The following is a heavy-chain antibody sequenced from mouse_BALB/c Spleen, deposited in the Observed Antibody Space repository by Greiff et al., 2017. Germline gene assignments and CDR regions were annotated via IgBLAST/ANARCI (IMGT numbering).Heavy chain of an antibody. CDR2: IWSGGST. V-gene: IGHV2-2*02. CDR3: ASNFGYGAYYYAMDY. Sequence: VMLVESGPGLVQPSQSLSITCTVSGFSLTSYGVHWVRQSPGKGLEWLGVIWSGGSTDYNAAFISRLSISKDNSKSQVFFKMNSLQANDTAIYYCASNFGYGAYYYAMDYWGQGTSVTVSS. D-gene: IGHD1-2*01. CDR1: GFSLTSYG. J-gene: IGHJ4*01.